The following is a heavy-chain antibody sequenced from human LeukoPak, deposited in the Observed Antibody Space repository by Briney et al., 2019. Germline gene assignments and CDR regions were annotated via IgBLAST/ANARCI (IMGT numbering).Heavy chain of an antibody. V-gene: IGHV4-59*01. Sequence: AETLSLTCTVSGGAISSYYWSWIRQPPGKGLEWMGYIYYSGSTNYNASLKTRVTISVDTSKHQFSLNLSSVTAAGTAVYYCARSGSYYYDSSGSFVDYWGQGTLVTVSS. J-gene: IGHJ4*02. D-gene: IGHD3-22*01. CDR2: IYYSGST. CDR1: GGAISSYY. CDR3: ARSGSYYYDSSGSFVDY.